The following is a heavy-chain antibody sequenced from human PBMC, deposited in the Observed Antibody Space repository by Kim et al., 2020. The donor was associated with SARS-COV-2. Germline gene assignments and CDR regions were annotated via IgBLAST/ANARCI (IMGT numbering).Heavy chain of an antibody. Sequence: ASVKVSCKASGYTFTSYAMNWVRQAPGQGLEWMGWINTNTGNPTYAQGFTGRFVFSLDTSVSTAYLQISSLKAEDTAVYYCAREPPNYYDSSGSQWWFDPWGQGTLVTVSS. CDR1: GYTFTSYA. D-gene: IGHD3-22*01. V-gene: IGHV7-4-1*02. CDR3: AREPPNYYDSSGSQWWFDP. J-gene: IGHJ5*02. CDR2: INTNTGNP.